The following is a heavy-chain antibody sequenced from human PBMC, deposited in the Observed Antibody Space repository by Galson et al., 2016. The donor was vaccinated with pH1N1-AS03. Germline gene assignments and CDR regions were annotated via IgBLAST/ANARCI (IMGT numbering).Heavy chain of an antibody. D-gene: IGHD2-21*01. CDR1: GFTFSSYW. J-gene: IGHJ4*02. CDR3: ARKRPTYFDY. CDR2: IKVDGSEK. Sequence: SLRLSCAAPGFTFSSYWMSWVRQAPGKGLEWVANIKVDGSEKYYVDSVKGRFIISRDNTKNSLYLQVNSLRAEDTAVCYCARKRPTYFDYWGQGTLVTVSS. V-gene: IGHV3-7*01.